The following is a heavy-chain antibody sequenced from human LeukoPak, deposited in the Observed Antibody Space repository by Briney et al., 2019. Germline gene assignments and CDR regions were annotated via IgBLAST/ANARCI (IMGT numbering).Heavy chain of an antibody. V-gene: IGHV1-69*05. J-gene: IGHJ6*03. CDR1: GGTFSSYA. CDR2: IIPIFGTA. D-gene: IGHD6-19*01. Sequence: SVKVSCKASGGTFSSYAISWVRQAPGQGLEWMGGIIPIFGTANYAQKFQGRVTITTDESTSTAYLELSSLRSEDTAVYYCARALGPKRIAVAERDYYCMDVWGKGTTVTVSS. CDR3: ARALGPKRIAVAERDYYCMDV.